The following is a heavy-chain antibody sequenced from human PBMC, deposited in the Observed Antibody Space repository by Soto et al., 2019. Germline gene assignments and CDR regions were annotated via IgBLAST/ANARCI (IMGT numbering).Heavy chain of an antibody. Sequence: ESGGGLAQPGGSLRLSCAASGFTLSGYAMDWVRQAPGKGLEYVSGISSNGVGTYYANSVQGRFTISRENSKNTVYLQMGSLRLEDMAVYYCARRARPDFYYMDVWGKGTTVTVSS. V-gene: IGHV3-64*01. CDR3: ARRARPDFYYMDV. CDR2: ISSNGVGT. CDR1: GFTLSGYA. D-gene: IGHD6-6*01. J-gene: IGHJ6*03.